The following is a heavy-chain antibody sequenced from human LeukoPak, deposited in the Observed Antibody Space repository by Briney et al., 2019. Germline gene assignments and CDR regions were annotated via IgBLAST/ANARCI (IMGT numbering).Heavy chain of an antibody. Sequence: SETLSLTCTVSGGSISSGSYYWSWIRQPAGKGLEWIGRIYTSGSTNYNPSLKSRVTISVDTSKNQFSLKLSSVTAADTAVYYCARDTYDSSGYYYWENDYWGQGTLVTVSS. V-gene: IGHV4-61*02. CDR1: GGSISSGSYY. J-gene: IGHJ4*02. CDR3: ARDTYDSSGYYYWENDY. CDR2: IYTSGST. D-gene: IGHD3-22*01.